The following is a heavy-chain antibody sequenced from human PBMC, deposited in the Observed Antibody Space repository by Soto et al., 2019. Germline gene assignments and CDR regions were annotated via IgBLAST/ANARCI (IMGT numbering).Heavy chain of an antibody. D-gene: IGHD1-26*01. V-gene: IGHV1-69*08. CDR1: AGTFNNHS. Sequence: QVQLGQSGTEVKKPGSSVAVSCQASAGTFNNHSLTWVRQAPGQGLEWMGRSIPILGRADYSQTFQGRLTLTVDKSTSTAAMALRSLTSEDTAVYSGGSDLGAFDFWGQGTLVTVSS. CDR2: SIPILGRA. CDR3: GSDLGAFDF. J-gene: IGHJ4*02.